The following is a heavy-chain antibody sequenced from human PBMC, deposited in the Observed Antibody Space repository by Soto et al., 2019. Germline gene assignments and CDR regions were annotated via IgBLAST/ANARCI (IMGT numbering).Heavy chain of an antibody. CDR2: INHSGST. J-gene: IGHJ4*02. CDR1: GGSFSGYY. V-gene: IGHV4-34*01. Sequence: SETLSLPCAVYGGSFSGYYWSWIRQPPGKGLEWIGEINHSGSTNYNPSLKSRVTISVDTSKNQFSLKLSSVTAADTAVYYCARVNYYDRGLDYWGQGTLVTAPQ. D-gene: IGHD3-22*01. CDR3: ARVNYYDRGLDY.